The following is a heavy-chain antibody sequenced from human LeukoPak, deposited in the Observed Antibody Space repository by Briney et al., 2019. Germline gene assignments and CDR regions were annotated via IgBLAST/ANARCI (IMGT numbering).Heavy chain of an antibody. CDR2: IYNCGIS. CDR3: AREFKSGWSCGLDV. V-gene: IGHV4-4*08. J-gene: IGHJ6*02. Sequence: SETLSLTCTVSGGSISNFYWNWLRHRQGQGRVWWGYIYNCGISNSNHSLESRVTTTIHTSKTSQLSLNFRSVSAAATAVYYCAREFKSGWSCGLDVWGQGATVPVSS. CDR1: GGSISNFY. D-gene: IGHD6-19*01.